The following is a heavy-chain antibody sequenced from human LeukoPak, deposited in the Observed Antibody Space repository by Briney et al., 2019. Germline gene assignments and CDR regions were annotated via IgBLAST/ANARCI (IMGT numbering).Heavy chain of an antibody. Sequence: ASVKVSCKASGYTFTGYYIHWVRQAPVQGLEWMGWMNPNSGGTNYAQKFQGRVTMTRDTSISTAYMELSRLGSDDTAMYYCARDGRYCSIPVECAFDIWGKGTRFTVSS. CDR1: GYTFTGYY. V-gene: IGHV1-2*02. J-gene: IGHJ3*02. CDR3: ARDGRYCSIPVECAFDI. CDR2: MNPNSGGT. D-gene: IGHD2-2*01.